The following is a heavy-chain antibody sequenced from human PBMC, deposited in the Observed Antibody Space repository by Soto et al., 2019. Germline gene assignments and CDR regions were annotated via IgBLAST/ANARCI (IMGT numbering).Heavy chain of an antibody. J-gene: IGHJ5*02. CDR2: IFHSGST. Sequence: QVQLQESGPGLLKPSQTLSLTCNVSGGYINSGGFYWSWIRQHPGKGLEWIGYIFHSGSTLYNPSLNRRVTLSADTSKNQLSLTLRSVTVADTAVYYCARGGIAGPWFDPWGQGTLVTVSS. D-gene: IGHD6-13*01. CDR1: GGYINSGGFY. V-gene: IGHV4-31*03. CDR3: ARGGIAGPWFDP.